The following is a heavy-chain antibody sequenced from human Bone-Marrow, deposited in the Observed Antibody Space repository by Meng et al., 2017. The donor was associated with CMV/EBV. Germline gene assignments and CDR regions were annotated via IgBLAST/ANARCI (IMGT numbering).Heavy chain of an antibody. CDR3: ARTNHCSSTSCYLGY. CDR1: GGTFSSYA. CDR2: IIPIFGTA. J-gene: IGHJ4*02. V-gene: IGHV1-69*05. D-gene: IGHD2-2*01. Sequence: ASGGTFSSYAISWVRQAPGQGLEWMGGIIPIFGTANYAQKFQGRVTITTDESTSTAYMELSSLRSEDTAVYYCARTNHCSSTSCYLGYWGQGTLVTVS.